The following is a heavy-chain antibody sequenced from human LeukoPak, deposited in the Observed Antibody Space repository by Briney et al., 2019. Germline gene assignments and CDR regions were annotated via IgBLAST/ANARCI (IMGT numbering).Heavy chain of an antibody. CDR1: GGSFSGYY. D-gene: IGHD3-10*01. CDR3: ARRGITMVRGVIATKTYYYYMDV. V-gene: IGHV4-34*01. J-gene: IGHJ6*03. CDR2: INHSGST. Sequence: PSETLSLTCAVYGGSFSGYYWSWIRQPPGKGLEWIGEINHSGSTNYNPSLKSRVTISVDTSKNQFSLKLSSVTAADTAVYYCARRGITMVRGVIATKTYYYYMDVWGKGTTVTVSS.